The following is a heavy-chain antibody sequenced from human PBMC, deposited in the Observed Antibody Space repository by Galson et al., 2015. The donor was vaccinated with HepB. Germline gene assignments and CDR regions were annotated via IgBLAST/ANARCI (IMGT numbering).Heavy chain of an antibody. J-gene: IGHJ1*01. CDR3: AVCFSTSCYAAEHFQH. CDR2: ISYDGINK. Sequence: SLRLSCAASGFTFNNYAINWVRHAPGKGLERVAVISYDGINKWYADSVKGRFTISRDNSKNTVYLQINSLRAEDTAVYFCAVCFSTSCYAAEHFQHWGQGTLVTVSS. CDR1: GFTFNNYA. V-gene: IGHV3-30-3*01. D-gene: IGHD2-2*01.